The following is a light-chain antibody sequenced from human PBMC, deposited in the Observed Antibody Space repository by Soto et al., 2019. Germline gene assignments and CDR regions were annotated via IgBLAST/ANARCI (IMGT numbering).Light chain of an antibody. V-gene: IGLV1-40*01. CDR3: HSYDSRLNCYV. CDR1: NSNIGAGFA. J-gene: IGLJ1*01. Sequence: QSVLTQPPSVSGAPGQRVTISCTGSNSNIGAGFAVHWNQQLPETAPKLLIHGNNNRPSGVPDRFSGSKSDTSASLAITGLQADDEADYYCHSYDSRLNCYVFGTGTKVTVL. CDR2: GNN.